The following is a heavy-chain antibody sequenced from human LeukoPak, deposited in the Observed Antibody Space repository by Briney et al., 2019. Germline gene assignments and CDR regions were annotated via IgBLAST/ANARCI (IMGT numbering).Heavy chain of an antibody. CDR3: ARDFGDYRFDY. CDR1: GFTFSSYG. Sequence: GGSLRLSCAASGFTFSSYGMYWVRQAPGKGLEWVGRIKNEVDGGTTDYAAPVKGRFTIARDDSKNTLYLQMNSLKSEDTAVYYCARDFGDYRFDYWGQGTLVTVSS. J-gene: IGHJ4*02. CDR2: IKNEVDGGTT. V-gene: IGHV3-15*01. D-gene: IGHD3-10*01.